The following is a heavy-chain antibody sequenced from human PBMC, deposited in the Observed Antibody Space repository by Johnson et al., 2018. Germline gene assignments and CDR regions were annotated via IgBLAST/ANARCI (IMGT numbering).Heavy chain of an antibody. V-gene: IGHV3-9*01. CDR3: AKDSLNSGLGAINS. CDR1: GFTFADFA. CDR2: ITWTSGTI. Sequence: EVQLVESGGGLVQPGRSLRLSCVASGFTFADFAMHWVRPAPGKGLEWVSGITWTSGTINYAVSVKGRFTITRDNTKNSLYLQMNNLRTEDTALYYCAKDSLNSGLGAINSWGRGTMVAGSS. D-gene: IGHD6-19*01. J-gene: IGHJ3*02.